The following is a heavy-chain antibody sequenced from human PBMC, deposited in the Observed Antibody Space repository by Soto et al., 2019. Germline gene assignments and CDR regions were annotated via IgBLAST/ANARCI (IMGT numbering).Heavy chain of an antibody. D-gene: IGHD3-16*01. CDR1: GGSTSSDNY. J-gene: IGHJ4*02. V-gene: IGHV4-30-4*01. CDR3: AREGGESSDGLYYFDS. CDR2: IYYSGNT. Sequence: PSETLSLTCTVSGGSTSSDNYWSWIRQPPGKGLEWIGHIYYSGNTDYNPSLQSRLAISIDTSKNQFSLKLSSVTAADTAVYFCAREGGESSDGLYYFDSWGQGSLVTAPQ.